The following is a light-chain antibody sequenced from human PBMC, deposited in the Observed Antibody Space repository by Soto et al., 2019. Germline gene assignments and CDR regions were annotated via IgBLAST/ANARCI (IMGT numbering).Light chain of an antibody. CDR1: TSNIGSSA. Sequence: QSALTQPPSASRTPGQRVTISCSGSTSNIGSSAVNWYQQLPGTAPKLLIYANDQRPSGVPARFSGSKSGTSASLAISGLQSEDEADYYCAAWDGSLNRYVFAAGTKVTVL. J-gene: IGLJ1*01. V-gene: IGLV1-44*01. CDR2: AND. CDR3: AAWDGSLNRYV.